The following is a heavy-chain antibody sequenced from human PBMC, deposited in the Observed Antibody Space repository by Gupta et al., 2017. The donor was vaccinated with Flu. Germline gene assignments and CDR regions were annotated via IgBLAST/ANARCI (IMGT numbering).Heavy chain of an antibody. Sequence: QVQLQESGPGLVKPSETLFTICTVSGGSINYYFWSWIRQPPGKGMAWIGFVYYSETTNHNPSLKGRVNISADTSKNQFSLKLTSVSAADTAVYDCARPGLEFALDAWGQGTVVTVSS. CDR1: GGSINYYF. D-gene: IGHD1-1*01. J-gene: IGHJ3*01. V-gene: IGHV4-59*08. CDR2: VYYSETT. CDR3: ARPGLEFALDA.